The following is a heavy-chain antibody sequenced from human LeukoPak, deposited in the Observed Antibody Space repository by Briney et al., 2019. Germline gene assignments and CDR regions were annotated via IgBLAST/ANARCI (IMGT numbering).Heavy chain of an antibody. CDR1: GDSISSSPYY. V-gene: IGHV4-39*01. J-gene: IGHJ4*02. Sequence: SETLSLTCTVSGDSISSSPYYWGWIRQPPDNGLEWIGNIYHGGSANYNPSLQSRVTLSVDTSRNQLSLKLRSVTAADTAVYYCARRTDFDHWGQGTLVTVSS. CDR3: ARRTDFDH. CDR2: IYHGGSA.